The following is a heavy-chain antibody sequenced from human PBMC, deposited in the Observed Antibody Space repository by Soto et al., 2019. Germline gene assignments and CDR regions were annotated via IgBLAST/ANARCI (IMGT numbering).Heavy chain of an antibody. Sequence: TLSLTCTVSGGSISSGGYYWSWIRQHPGKGLEWIGYIYYSGSTYYNPSLKSRVTISVDTSKNQFSLKLSSVTAADTAVYYCARGGAGYYPPLYYYYGMDVWGQGTTVTVSS. D-gene: IGHD3-22*01. V-gene: IGHV4-31*03. CDR3: ARGGAGYYPPLYYYYGMDV. J-gene: IGHJ6*02. CDR2: IYYSGST. CDR1: GGSISSGGYY.